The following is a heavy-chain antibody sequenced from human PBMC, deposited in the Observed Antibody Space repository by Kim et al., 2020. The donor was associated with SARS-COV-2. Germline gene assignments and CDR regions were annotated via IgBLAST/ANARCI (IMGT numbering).Heavy chain of an antibody. CDR2: IYWDDDK. CDR1: GFSLSTSGVG. D-gene: IGHD3-16*02. J-gene: IGHJ6*02. Sequence: SGPTLVNPTQPLTLTCTFSGFSLSTSGVGVGWIRQPPGKALEWLALIYWDDDKRYSPSLKSRLTITKDTSKNQVVLTMTNMDPVDTATYYCAHLSALKYYSGRAVWGQGTTVTVSS. V-gene: IGHV2-5*02. CDR3: AHLSALKYYSGRAV.